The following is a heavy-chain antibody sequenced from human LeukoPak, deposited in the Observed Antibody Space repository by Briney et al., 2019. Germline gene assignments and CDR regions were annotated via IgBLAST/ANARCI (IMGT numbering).Heavy chain of an antibody. CDR3: ARPTVTTTAYRY. CDR2: ISGSGGST. D-gene: IGHD4-17*01. J-gene: IGHJ4*02. Sequence: GGSLRLSCAASGFTFSSYAMSWVRQAPGKGLEWVSAISGSGGSTYYADSVKGRFTIPRDDSKNTLYLQMNSLRAEDTAVYYCARPTVTTTAYRYWGQGTLVTVSS. CDR1: GFTFSSYA. V-gene: IGHV3-23*01.